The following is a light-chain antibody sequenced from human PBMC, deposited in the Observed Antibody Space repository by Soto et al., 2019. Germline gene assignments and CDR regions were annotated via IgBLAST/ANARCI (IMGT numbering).Light chain of an antibody. CDR1: QGISSF. V-gene: IGKV1-9*01. CDR3: QQLKTYPVI. Sequence: DIQLTQSPSSLSAAVGDRVTITCRASQGISSFLAWFQQKPGKAPKLLIYGASALQSGVHSRFSGSRSETEFTLTISSLQPEDFATYYCQQLKTYPVIFGGGTKVEIK. J-gene: IGKJ4*01. CDR2: GAS.